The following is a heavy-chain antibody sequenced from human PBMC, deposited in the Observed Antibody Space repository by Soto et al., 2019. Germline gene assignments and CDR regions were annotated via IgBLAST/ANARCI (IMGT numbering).Heavy chain of an antibody. J-gene: IGHJ5*02. CDR1: GGTFSSYA. V-gene: IGHV1-69*13. CDR2: IIPIFGTA. CDR3: ARGSYGVHYYDKGFDP. Sequence: SVKVSCKASGGTFSSYAISWVRQAPGQGLEWMGGIIPIFGTANYAQKFQGRVTITADESTSTAYMELSSLRSEDTAVYYCARGSYGVHYYDKGFDPWGQGTLVTVSS. D-gene: IGHD3-22*01.